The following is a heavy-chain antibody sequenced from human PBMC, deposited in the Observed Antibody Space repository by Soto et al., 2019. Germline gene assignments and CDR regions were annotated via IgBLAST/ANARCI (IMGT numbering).Heavy chain of an antibody. CDR1: GFTFSSYA. Sequence: GGSLRLSCAASGFTFSSYAMSWVRQAPGKGLEWVSAISGSGGSTYYADSVKGRFTISRDNSKNTLYLQMNSLRAEDTAVYYCANDRYRSGTEDYWGQGTLVTVSS. V-gene: IGHV3-23*01. D-gene: IGHD6-19*01. CDR2: ISGSGGST. CDR3: ANDRYRSGTEDY. J-gene: IGHJ4*02.